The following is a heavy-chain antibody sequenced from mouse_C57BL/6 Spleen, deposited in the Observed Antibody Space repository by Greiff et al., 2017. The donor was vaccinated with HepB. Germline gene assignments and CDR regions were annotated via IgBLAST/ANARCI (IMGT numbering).Heavy chain of an antibody. CDR2: IYPGDGDT. Sequence: QVQLKQSGPELVKPGASVKISCKASGYAFSSSWMNWVKQRPGKGLEWIGRIYPGDGDTNYNGKFKGKATLTADKSSSTAYMQLSSLTSEDSAVYFCARSGITTGNYFDYWGQGTTLTVSS. CDR1: GYAFSSSW. CDR3: ARSGITTGNYFDY. D-gene: IGHD2-4*01. J-gene: IGHJ2*01. V-gene: IGHV1-82*01.